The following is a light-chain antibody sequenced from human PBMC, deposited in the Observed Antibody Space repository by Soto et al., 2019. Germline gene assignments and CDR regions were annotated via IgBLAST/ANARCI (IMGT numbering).Light chain of an antibody. J-gene: IGKJ1*01. Sequence: DIELTQSPGTLSLSPGERATLSCRASQSISSTQLVWYQQRPGQAPSLLIFGTSSRATGIPDRFSGSGSGTDCTLTISGKRAEDFESDLCEQYGTCPERFGQDTTV. CDR1: QSISSTQ. V-gene: IGKV3-20*01. CDR2: GTS. CDR3: EQYGTCPER.